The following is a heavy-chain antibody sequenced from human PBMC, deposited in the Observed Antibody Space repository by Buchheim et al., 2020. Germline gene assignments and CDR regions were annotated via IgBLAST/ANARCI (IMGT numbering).Heavy chain of an antibody. CDR1: GFTFSSYW. Sequence: EVQLVESGGGLVQPGGSLRLSCAASGFTFSSYWMSWVRQAPGKGLEWVANIKQDGSEKYYVDSVKGRFTISRDNAKNSLYLQMNSLRAEDTALYYCAKSPGSEWLLPFDYWGQGSL. CDR2: IKQDGSEK. D-gene: IGHD3-3*01. CDR3: AKSPGSEWLLPFDY. V-gene: IGHV3-7*03. J-gene: IGHJ4*02.